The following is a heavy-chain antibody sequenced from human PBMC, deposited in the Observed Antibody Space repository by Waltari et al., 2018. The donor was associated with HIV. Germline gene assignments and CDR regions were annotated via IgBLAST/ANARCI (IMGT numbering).Heavy chain of an antibody. CDR2: IWYDGTHK. CDR3: ARQHPVRQWEIRTLDY. Sequence: QVQLVESGGGVVQPGRSLRLSCAASGFTFSSYGMHWVRQAPGKGLEWVAVIWYDGTHKYYGDSVKGRFTISRDNSKNTLYLQMNSLRVEDTALYHCARQHPVRQWEIRTLDYWGQGTLVTVSS. CDR1: GFTFSSYG. D-gene: IGHD1-26*01. V-gene: IGHV3-33*01. J-gene: IGHJ4*02.